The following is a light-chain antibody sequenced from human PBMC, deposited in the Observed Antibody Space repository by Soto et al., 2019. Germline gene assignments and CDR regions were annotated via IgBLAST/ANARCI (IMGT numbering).Light chain of an antibody. V-gene: IGKV1-12*01. CDR1: QGISNW. J-gene: IGKJ5*01. CDR2: SAS. Sequence: DIQMTQSPSSVSASVGDRVTITCRASQGISNWLAWYQQKPGAAPKLLIYSASNLQSGVPSRFSCSGFGTDFTLTISSLQPEDFATYYCQHTKTNNLPITFGQGTRLEIK. CDR3: QHTKTNNLPIT.